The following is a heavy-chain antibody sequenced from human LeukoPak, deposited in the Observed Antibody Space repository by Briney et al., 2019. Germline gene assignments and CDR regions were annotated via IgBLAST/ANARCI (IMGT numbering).Heavy chain of an antibody. CDR3: ARLAVAYFDS. V-gene: IGHV3-66*04. Sequence: AGGSLRLSCAASGFTVGSNYMGWVRQAPGKGLEWVSVIYPGGSTYYPDSVKGRFTISRDNSKNTLFLQMDSLRAEDAAVYFCARLAVAYFDSWGQGTLVSVSS. CDR2: IYPGGST. CDR1: GFTVGSNY. J-gene: IGHJ4*02. D-gene: IGHD6-19*01.